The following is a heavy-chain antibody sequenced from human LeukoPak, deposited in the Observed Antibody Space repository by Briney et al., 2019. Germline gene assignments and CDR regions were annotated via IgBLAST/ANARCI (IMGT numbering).Heavy chain of an antibody. CDR3: ASQRWLQSSFDY. V-gene: IGHV3-74*01. Sequence: GGSLRLSCAASGFTLSSYWMSWVRHAPGKGLVWVSHINSAGSSTNYAGSVKGRFTISRDNAKSTLYLQMNSLRAEDTAVYYCASQRWLQSSFDYWGQGTLVTVSP. CDR1: GFTLSSYW. J-gene: IGHJ4*02. CDR2: INSAGSST. D-gene: IGHD5-24*01.